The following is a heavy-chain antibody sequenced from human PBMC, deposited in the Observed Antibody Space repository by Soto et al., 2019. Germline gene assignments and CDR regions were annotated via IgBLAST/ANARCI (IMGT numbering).Heavy chain of an antibody. CDR1: GGSLSSGDYY. V-gene: IGHV4-31*03. CDR2: IYYNGNT. Sequence: SETLSLTCTVSGGSLSSGDYYWSWIRQLPGKDLEWIAYIYYNGNTYYTPSLKSRATISLDTSRNQFFLNLNSVTAADTAVYYCARDVVSSYGAGHRDLFAYWGRGTLVPVSS. J-gene: IGHJ4*02. D-gene: IGHD5-18*01. CDR3: ARDVVSSYGAGHRDLFAY.